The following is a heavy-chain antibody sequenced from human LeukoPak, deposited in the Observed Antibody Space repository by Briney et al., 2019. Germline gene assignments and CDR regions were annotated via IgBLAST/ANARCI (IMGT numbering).Heavy chain of an antibody. CDR2: IYYGGYN. D-gene: IGHD3-10*01. CDR1: GDSIGTYY. J-gene: IGHJ4*02. V-gene: IGHV4-59*01. Sequence: SETLSLTCTVSGDSIGTYYWSWIRQPPGKGLEWLGYIYYGGYNNYNPSLKSRVTISVDTSKSQSSLKLSSVTAADTAVYHCARAYSPPGRYYGSGNPYYFDYWGQGTLVTVSS. CDR3: ARAYSPPGRYYGSGNPYYFDY.